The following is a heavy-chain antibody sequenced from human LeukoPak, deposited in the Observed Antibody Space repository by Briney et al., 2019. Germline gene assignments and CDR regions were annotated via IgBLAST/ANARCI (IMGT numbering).Heavy chain of an antibody. CDR1: GGSISNTYYY. CDR2: IYNSGST. J-gene: IGHJ4*02. V-gene: IGHV4-39*01. Sequence: SETLSLTCTVSGGSISNTYYYWGWIRQPPGKGLEWIGSIYNSGSTHYNPSLKSRVTISVDTSKNHFSLKLSSVTAADTAVYYCARHRVGHCTSVTCPTFEYWGQGTLVTVSS. CDR3: ARHRVGHCTSVTCPTFEY. D-gene: IGHD2-8*02.